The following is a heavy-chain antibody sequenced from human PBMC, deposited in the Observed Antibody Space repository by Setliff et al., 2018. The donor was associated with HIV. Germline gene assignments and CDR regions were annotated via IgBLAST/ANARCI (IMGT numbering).Heavy chain of an antibody. D-gene: IGHD3-10*01. V-gene: IGHV3-23*01. CDR2: ISGSGSST. CDR1: GFTFSSYA. J-gene: IGHJ1*01. Sequence: PGGSLRLSCAASGFTFSSYAMNWVRQAPGKGLEWVSTISGSGSSTYYADSVKGRFTISRDSAKNTLYLQMNSLRAEDTAVYYCAREGRWLEHPYGFAVWGQGRLVTVSS. CDR3: AREGRWLEHPYGFAV.